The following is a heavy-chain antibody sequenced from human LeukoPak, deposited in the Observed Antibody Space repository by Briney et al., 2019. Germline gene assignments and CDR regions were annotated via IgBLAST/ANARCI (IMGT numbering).Heavy chain of an antibody. D-gene: IGHD6-13*01. V-gene: IGHV3-21*01. CDR3: ARDKGIAAAGPFDY. CDR2: ISSSSSYI. J-gene: IGHJ4*02. CDR1: GFTFNRYS. Sequence: GGSLRLSCAASGFTFNRYSMNWVRQAPGKGLEWVSSISSSSSYIYYADSVKGRFTISRDNAKNSLYLQMNSLRAEDTAVYYCARDKGIAAAGPFDYWGQGTLVTVSS.